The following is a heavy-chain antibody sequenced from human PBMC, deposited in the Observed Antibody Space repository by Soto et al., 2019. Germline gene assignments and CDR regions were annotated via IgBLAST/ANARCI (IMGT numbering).Heavy chain of an antibody. V-gene: IGHV3-11*06. CDR2: ISTSSSYT. J-gene: IGHJ4*02. CDR3: ARKSGGSRAPFDY. D-gene: IGHD3-16*01. CDR1: GFTFSDYY. Sequence: SGGSLRLSCAASGFTFSDYYMSWIRQAPGKGLEWVSYISTSSSYTNYADSVKGRFTISRDNAKNSLYLEMNSLRAEDTAVYYCARKSGGSRAPFDYWGQGTLVTVSS.